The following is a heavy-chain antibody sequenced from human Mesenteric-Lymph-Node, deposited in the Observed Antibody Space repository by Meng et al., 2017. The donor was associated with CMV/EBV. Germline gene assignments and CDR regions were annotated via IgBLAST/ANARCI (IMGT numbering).Heavy chain of an antibody. Sequence: VQENQWCAGLLKPSETLSVTCAVCGGSFSGYYWNWIRQSPEKGLEWIGEINHSGSTTYNPSFTSRIIISVDTSTNQISLNMSSVTAADTAVYYCARGSSYDILTGYFDYWGQGALVTVSS. CDR1: GGSFSGYY. CDR2: INHSGST. D-gene: IGHD3-9*01. CDR3: ARGSSYDILTGYFDY. V-gene: IGHV4-34*01. J-gene: IGHJ4*02.